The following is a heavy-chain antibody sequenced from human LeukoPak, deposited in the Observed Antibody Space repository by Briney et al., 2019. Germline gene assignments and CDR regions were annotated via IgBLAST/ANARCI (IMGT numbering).Heavy chain of an antibody. Sequence: GGSLRLSCAASGFTFSSYGMHWVRQAPGKGLEWVAFIRYDGSNKYYADSVKGRFTISRDNSKNTLYLQMNSLRAEDTAVYYFAKDLVPAEGITMVRGVNRGPAGFDYWGQGTLVTAST. V-gene: IGHV3-30*02. D-gene: IGHD3-10*01. CDR3: AKDLVPAEGITMVRGVNRGPAGFDY. J-gene: IGHJ4*02. CDR2: IRYDGSNK. CDR1: GFTFSSYG.